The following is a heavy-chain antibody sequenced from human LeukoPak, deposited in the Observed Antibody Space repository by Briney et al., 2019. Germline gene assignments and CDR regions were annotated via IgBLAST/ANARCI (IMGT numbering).Heavy chain of an antibody. CDR1: GFTVSTNY. Sequence: GGSLRLSCAASGFTVSTNYMNWVRQAPGKGLEWVSVVYYGGSTYYADPVKGRFTISRDSSKNTLYLQMNSLRAEDTAVYYCASPGYCSGSICYSGYFQHWGQGTLVTVSS. CDR3: ASPGYCSGSICYSGYFQH. D-gene: IGHD2-15*01. V-gene: IGHV3-53*01. CDR2: VYYGGST. J-gene: IGHJ1*01.